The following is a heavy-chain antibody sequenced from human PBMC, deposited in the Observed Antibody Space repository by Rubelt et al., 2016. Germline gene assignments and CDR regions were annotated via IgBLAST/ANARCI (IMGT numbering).Heavy chain of an antibody. J-gene: IGHJ4*02. D-gene: IGHD6-19*01. CDR3: ARDHSSGWYLEGFFDY. V-gene: IGHV4-38-2*02. CDR1: GFSISSGYY. CDR2: IYHSGST. Sequence: QVQLQESGPGLVKPSETLSLTCTVSGFSISSGYYWGWIRQPPGKGLEWIGSIYHSGSTYYNPSLKSRVTISVDTSKNQFSLKLSPVTAADTAVYYCARDHSSGWYLEGFFDYWGQGTLVTVSS.